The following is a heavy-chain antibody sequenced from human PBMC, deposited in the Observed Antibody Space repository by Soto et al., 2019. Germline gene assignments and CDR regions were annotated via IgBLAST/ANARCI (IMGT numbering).Heavy chain of an antibody. V-gene: IGHV4-59*01. D-gene: IGHD3-3*01. J-gene: IGHJ5*02. CDR1: GGSISSYY. CDR2: IYYSGST. Sequence: PSETLSLTCTVSGGSISSYYWSWIRQPPGKGLGWIGYIYYSGSTNYNPSLKSRVTISVDTSKNQLSLRLSPVTAADTAVYYCAKVNDFWTGYYSTNWFDPWGQGTLVTVSS. CDR3: AKVNDFWTGYYSTNWFDP.